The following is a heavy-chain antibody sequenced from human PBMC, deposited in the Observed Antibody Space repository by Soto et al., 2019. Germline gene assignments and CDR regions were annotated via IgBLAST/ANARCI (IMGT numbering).Heavy chain of an antibody. J-gene: IGHJ4*02. CDR2: IYHSGST. Sequence: QVQLQESGPGLVKPSGTLSLTCAVSGGSISSSNWWSWVSQPPGKGLEWIGEIYHSGSTNYNPSLMSRVTISVDAAKTQFSLNLSSVTAADTAVYYCARVTVAGTSVDYWGQGTLVTVSS. CDR3: ARVTVAGTSVDY. D-gene: IGHD6-19*01. CDR1: GGSISSSNW. V-gene: IGHV4-4*02.